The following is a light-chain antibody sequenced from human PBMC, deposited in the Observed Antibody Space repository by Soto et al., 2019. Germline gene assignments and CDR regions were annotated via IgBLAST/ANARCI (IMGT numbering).Light chain of an antibody. Sequence: QSALTQPASVSGSPGQSITISCTGTSSDIGSYNYVAWYQQFPGKTPKLIIYEVRNRPSGVSFRFSGSKSGNTASLTISGLQAEDEADYYCISYRGSDMWVFGGGTKVTVL. CDR1: SSDIGSYNY. CDR3: ISYRGSDMWV. V-gene: IGLV2-14*01. CDR2: EVR. J-gene: IGLJ3*02.